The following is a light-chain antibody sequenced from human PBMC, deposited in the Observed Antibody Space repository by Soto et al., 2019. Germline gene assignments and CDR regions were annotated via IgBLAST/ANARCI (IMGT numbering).Light chain of an antibody. CDR3: QQRSSWPLT. CDR2: DES. Sequence: EIVLTQAQAFLSFSPGERATFTCRDSQSVRIYLAWSQPKPGQAPRLLIYDESNRSTGIPARFSGSGSGTDFTLTSSSLEPEDVAVYYCQQRSSWPLTFDGGTKVEIK. V-gene: IGKV3-11*01. J-gene: IGKJ4*01. CDR1: QSVRIY.